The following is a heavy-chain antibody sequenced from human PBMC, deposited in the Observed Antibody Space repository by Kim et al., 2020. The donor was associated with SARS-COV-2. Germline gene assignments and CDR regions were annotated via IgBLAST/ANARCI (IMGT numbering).Heavy chain of an antibody. J-gene: IGHJ4*02. V-gene: IGHV4-31*03. Sequence: SETLSLTCTVSGGSISSGGYYWSWIRQHPGRGLEWIGYIYYSGSTYYNPSLKSRVTISVDTSKNQFSLKLSSVTAADTAVYYCAGGTGDYVWGSYRRPFDYWGQGTLVTVSS. CDR1: GGSISSGGYY. CDR2: IYYSGST. D-gene: IGHD3-16*02. CDR3: AGGTGDYVWGSYRRPFDY.